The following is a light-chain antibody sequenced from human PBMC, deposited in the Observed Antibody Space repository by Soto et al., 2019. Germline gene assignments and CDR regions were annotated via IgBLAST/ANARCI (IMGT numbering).Light chain of an antibody. V-gene: IGKV3-11*01. CDR3: QQHNNWPTWT. Sequence: EIVLTQSPATLSLSPGERATLSCRASRSISSSLAWYQQKPGQAPRLLIYDASNRATGIPARFSGSGSETDFTLTISTLEPEDFAVYYCQQHNNWPTWTFGQGTKVDIK. CDR1: RSISSS. J-gene: IGKJ1*01. CDR2: DAS.